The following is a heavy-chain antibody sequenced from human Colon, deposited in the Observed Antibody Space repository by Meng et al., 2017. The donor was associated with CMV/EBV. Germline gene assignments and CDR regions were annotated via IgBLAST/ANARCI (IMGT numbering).Heavy chain of an antibody. CDR1: EYTFTGYY. CDR2: INPNSGGT. CDR3: ARDWYPGDRRGSFDY. V-gene: IGHV1-2*02. D-gene: IGHD3-22*01. Sequence: QVQPLQSGHYVKKPGALVKVSCKASEYTFTGYYMHWVRQAPGQGLEWMGWINPNSGGTNYAQKFQGRVTMTRDTSITTAYMELSRLRSDDTAVYYCARDWYPGDRRGSFDYWGQGTLVTVSS. J-gene: IGHJ4*02.